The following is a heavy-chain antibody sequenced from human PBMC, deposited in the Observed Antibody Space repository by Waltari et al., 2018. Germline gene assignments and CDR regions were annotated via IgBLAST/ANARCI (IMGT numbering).Heavy chain of an antibody. Sequence: QVQLVQSGAEVKKPGASVTVSCKASGYTFTGSYMHWVRQAPGQGLEWMGWINPNSGGTNYAQKFQGRVTMTRDTSISTAYMELSRLRSDDTAGYYCATNSPLESHACDIWGQGTRVTVSS. CDR3: ATNSPLESHACDI. V-gene: IGHV1-2*02. J-gene: IGHJ3*02. CDR2: INPNSGGT. CDR1: GYTFTGSY.